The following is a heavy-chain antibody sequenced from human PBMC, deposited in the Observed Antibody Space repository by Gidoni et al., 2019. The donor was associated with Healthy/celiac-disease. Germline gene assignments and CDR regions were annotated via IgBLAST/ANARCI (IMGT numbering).Heavy chain of an antibody. CDR2: ISSSSSYI. CDR3: ARGSQADYGMDV. J-gene: IGHJ6*02. CDR1: GFTFSSYS. Sequence: VQLVESGGGLVKPGGSLRLSCAASGFTFSSYSMNWVRQAPGKGLEWVSSISSSSSYIYYADSVKGRFTISRDNAKNSLYLQMNSLRAEDTAVYYCARGSQADYGMDVWGQGTTVTVSS. V-gene: IGHV3-21*01.